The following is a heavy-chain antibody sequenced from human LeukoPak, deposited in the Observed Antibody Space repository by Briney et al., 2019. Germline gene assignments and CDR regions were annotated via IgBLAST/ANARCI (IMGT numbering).Heavy chain of an antibody. CDR1: VYTCTSNY. J-gene: IGHJ4*02. D-gene: IGHD4-23*01. Sequence: ASVKVSCKASVYTCTSNYIHWVRHAPGQGLGWMGIINPSGDTTSYAQQFQGRVTMTRDMSTSTVYMELSSLSSEDTAVYYCARKVAVGGNVRDYWGQGTLVTVS. CDR2: INPSGDTT. CDR3: ARKVAVGGNVRDY. V-gene: IGHV1-46*01.